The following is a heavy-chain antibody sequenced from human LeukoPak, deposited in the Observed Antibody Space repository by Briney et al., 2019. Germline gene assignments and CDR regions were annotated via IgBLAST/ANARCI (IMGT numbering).Heavy chain of an antibody. J-gene: IGHJ4*02. CDR3: ARHRWLLPFDY. V-gene: IGHV4-34*01. Sequence: SETLCLTCAVYGGSFSGYYWSWIRQPPGKGLEWIGEINHSGSTNYNPSLKSRVTISVDTSENQFSLKLSSVTAADTAVYYCARHRWLLPFDYWGQGTLVTVSS. D-gene: IGHD3-22*01. CDR2: INHSGST. CDR1: GGSFSGYY.